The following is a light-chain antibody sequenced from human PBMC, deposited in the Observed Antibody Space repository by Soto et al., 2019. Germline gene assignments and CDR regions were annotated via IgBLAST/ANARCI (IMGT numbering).Light chain of an antibody. V-gene: IGKV3-15*01. CDR1: QSVGIK. CDR2: DTS. CDR3: QQYNKWPPIT. Sequence: VLSQSAGTLSLSQGDRATLSCRASQSVGIKLAWYQQKPGQAPRLLIYDTSTRATGIPARFSGSGSGTEFTLTISSLQSEDFAVYYCQQYNKWPPITFGHGTRLEIK. J-gene: IGKJ5*01.